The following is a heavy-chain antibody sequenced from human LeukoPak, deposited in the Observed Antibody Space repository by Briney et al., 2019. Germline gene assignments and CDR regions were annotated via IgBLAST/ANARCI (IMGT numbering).Heavy chain of an antibody. Sequence: GGSLRLSCAASGFTFSSYSMNRVRQAPGKGLEWVSSISSSSSYIYYADSVKGRFTISRDNAKNSLYLQMNSLRAEDTAVYYCARDSPTHYDFWSGYGMDVWGQGATVTVSS. D-gene: IGHD3-3*01. CDR1: GFTFSSYS. CDR3: ARDSPTHYDFWSGYGMDV. J-gene: IGHJ6*02. V-gene: IGHV3-21*01. CDR2: ISSSSSYI.